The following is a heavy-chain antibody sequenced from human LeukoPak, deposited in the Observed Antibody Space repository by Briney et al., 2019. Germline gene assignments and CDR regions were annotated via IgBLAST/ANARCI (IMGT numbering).Heavy chain of an antibody. V-gene: IGHV1-69*04. CDR1: GGTFSSYA. J-gene: IGHJ5*02. D-gene: IGHD3-10*01. Sequence: RASVKVSCKASGGTFSSYAISWVRQAPGQGLEWMGRIIPILGIANYAQKFQGRVTITADKSTSTAYMELSSLRSEDTAVYYCAREGTGLHNWFDPWGQGTLVTVSS. CDR2: IIPILGIA. CDR3: AREGTGLHNWFDP.